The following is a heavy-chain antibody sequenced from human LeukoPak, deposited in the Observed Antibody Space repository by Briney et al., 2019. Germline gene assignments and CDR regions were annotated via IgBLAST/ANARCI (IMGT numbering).Heavy chain of an antibody. J-gene: IGHJ5*02. CDR2: IYTSGST. CDR3: ARSYIAVAVCWFDP. D-gene: IGHD6-19*01. Sequence: SETLSLTCTVSGSSISSYYWSWIRQPAGKGLEWIGRIYTSGSTNYNPSLKSRVTMSVDTSKTQFSLKLSSVTAADTAVYYCARSYIAVAVCWFDPWGQGTLVTVSS. V-gene: IGHV4-4*07. CDR1: GSSISSYY.